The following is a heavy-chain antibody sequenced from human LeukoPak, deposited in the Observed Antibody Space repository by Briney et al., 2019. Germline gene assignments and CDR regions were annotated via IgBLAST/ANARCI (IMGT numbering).Heavy chain of an antibody. Sequence: PGGSLRLSCAASGFTVSSNYMSWVRQAPGKGLEWVSVIYSGGSTYYADSVKGRFTISRDNSKNTLYLQMNSLRAEDTAVYYCARDSAGQRWPQGGFDYWGQGTLVTVSS. D-gene: IGHD5-24*01. CDR2: IYSGGST. CDR3: ARDSAGQRWPQGGFDY. V-gene: IGHV3-66*01. J-gene: IGHJ4*02. CDR1: GFTVSSNY.